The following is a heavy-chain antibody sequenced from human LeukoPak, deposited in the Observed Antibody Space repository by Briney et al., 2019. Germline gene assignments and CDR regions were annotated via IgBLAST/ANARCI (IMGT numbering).Heavy chain of an antibody. CDR3: AKDRWFGELFDY. CDR1: GFTFSNYS. J-gene: IGHJ4*02. Sequence: GGSLRLSCAASGFTFSNYSMNWVRQAPGKGLEWISYITSTSNIILYGDSVKGRFTVSRDNAKNTLYLQMNSLRAEDTAVYYCAKDRWFGELFDYWGQGTLVTVSS. V-gene: IGHV3-48*01. CDR2: ITSTSNII. D-gene: IGHD3-10*01.